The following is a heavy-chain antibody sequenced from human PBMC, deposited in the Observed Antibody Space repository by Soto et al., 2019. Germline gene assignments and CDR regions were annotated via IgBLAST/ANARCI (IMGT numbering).Heavy chain of an antibody. CDR2: ISWDGGST. D-gene: IGHD3-22*01. CDR1: GFTFDDYA. CDR3: AKGAYYYDSSGFNDAFDI. J-gene: IGHJ3*02. Sequence: PGGSLRLSCAASGFTFDDYAMHWVRQAPGKGLEWVSLISWDGGSTYYADSVKGRFTISRDNSKNSLYLQMNSLRAEDTALYYCAKGAYYYDSSGFNDAFDIWGQGTMVTVSS. V-gene: IGHV3-43D*04.